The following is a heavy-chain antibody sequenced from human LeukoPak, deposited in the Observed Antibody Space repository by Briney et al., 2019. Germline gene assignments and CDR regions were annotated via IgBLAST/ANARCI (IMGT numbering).Heavy chain of an antibody. CDR1: GYSISSGYY. CDR2: INHSGST. V-gene: IGHV4-38-2*02. Sequence: PSETLSLTCTVSGYSISSGYYWGWIRQPPGKGLEWIGEINHSGSTNYNPSLKSRVTISVGTSKNQFSLKLSSVTAADTAVYYCARGKDIVVVVAAISHYFDYWGQGTLVTVSS. D-gene: IGHD2-15*01. CDR3: ARGKDIVVVVAAISHYFDY. J-gene: IGHJ4*02.